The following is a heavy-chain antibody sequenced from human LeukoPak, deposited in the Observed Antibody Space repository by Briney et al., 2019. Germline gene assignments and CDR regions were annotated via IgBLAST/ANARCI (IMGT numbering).Heavy chain of an antibody. J-gene: IGHJ2*01. CDR2: IYYSGST. CDR3: ARDIGYYDSSGYFWHFDL. CDR1: GGSISSYY. D-gene: IGHD3-22*01. V-gene: IGHV4-59*01. Sequence: PSETLSLTCTVSGGSISSYYWSWIGQPPGKGLEWLGYIYYSGSTNYNPSLKSRVTISVDTSKNQFSLKLSSVTAADTAVYYCARDIGYYDSSGYFWHFDLWGRGTLVTVSS.